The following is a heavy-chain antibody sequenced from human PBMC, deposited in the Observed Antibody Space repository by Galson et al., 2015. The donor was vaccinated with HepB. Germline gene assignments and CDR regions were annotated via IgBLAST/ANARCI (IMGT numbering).Heavy chain of an antibody. Sequence: SLRLSCAASGFTFSSYAMSWVRQAPGKGLEWVSAISGSGGSTYYADSVKGRFTISRDNSKNTLYLQMNSLRAEDTAVYYCAKESPTYSSSWYDFDYWGQGTLVTVSS. J-gene: IGHJ4*02. D-gene: IGHD6-13*01. CDR2: ISGSGGST. V-gene: IGHV3-23*01. CDR3: AKESPTYSSSWYDFDY. CDR1: GFTFSSYA.